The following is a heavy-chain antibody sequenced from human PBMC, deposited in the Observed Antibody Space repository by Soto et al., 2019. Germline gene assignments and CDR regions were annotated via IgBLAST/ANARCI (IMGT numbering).Heavy chain of an antibody. V-gene: IGHV5-51*01. J-gene: IGHJ6*02. D-gene: IGHD3-22*01. CDR2: IYPGDSDA. CDR1: GYTFTSYW. Sequence: PGESLKISCKGSGYTFTSYWIGWVRQMPGKGLEWMGIIYPGDSDATYSPAFQGQITISADNSIATAYLQWNSLKASDTAMYYCARTYYYDRNYYYYGMDVWGQWTTVTVSS. CDR3: ARTYYYDRNYYYYGMDV.